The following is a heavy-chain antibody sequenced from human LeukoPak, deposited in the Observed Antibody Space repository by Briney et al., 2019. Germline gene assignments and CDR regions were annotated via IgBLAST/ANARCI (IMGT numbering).Heavy chain of an antibody. V-gene: IGHV4-59*08. J-gene: IGHJ4*02. CDR3: ARYYYGSGSYYYYDY. D-gene: IGHD3-10*01. CDR2: VYYSGST. CDR1: GGSISSYY. Sequence: SETLSLTCTVSGGSISSYYWSWIRQPPGKGLEWIGYVYYSGSTNYNPSLKSRVTISVDTSKNQFSLKLSSVTAADTAVYYCARYYYGSGSYYYYDYWGQGTLVTVSS.